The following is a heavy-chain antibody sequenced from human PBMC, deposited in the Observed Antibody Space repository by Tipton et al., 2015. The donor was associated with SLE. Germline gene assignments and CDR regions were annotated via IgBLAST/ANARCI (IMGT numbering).Heavy chain of an antibody. D-gene: IGHD2-21*02. CDR3: ARGMVTGRGAIIGVDV. V-gene: IGHV4-4*09. Sequence: TLSLTCSVSGGSISSDHWIWIRQPPGKGLEWLCYISDGWGTNSNPPLKSQVPISVDPAKNQISLKLPSVTAPDTAVYFCARGMVTGRGAIIGVDVWGQGPTVNVSS. CDR1: GGSISSDH. CDR2: ISDGWGT. J-gene: IGHJ6*02.